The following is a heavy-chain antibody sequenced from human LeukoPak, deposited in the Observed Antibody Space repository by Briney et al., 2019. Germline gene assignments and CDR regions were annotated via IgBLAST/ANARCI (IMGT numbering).Heavy chain of an antibody. CDR3: ARSRVAGKGVKYFDH. J-gene: IGHJ4*02. D-gene: IGHD6-19*01. Sequence: SQTLSLTCTVSGGSISSGGYYWSWIRPHPGKGLEWIGYIYYSGSTYYNPSLKSRVTISVDTSKNQFSLKLSSVTAADTAVYYCARSRVAGKGVKYFDHWGQGTLVTVSS. CDR1: GGSISSGGYY. V-gene: IGHV4-31*03. CDR2: IYYSGST.